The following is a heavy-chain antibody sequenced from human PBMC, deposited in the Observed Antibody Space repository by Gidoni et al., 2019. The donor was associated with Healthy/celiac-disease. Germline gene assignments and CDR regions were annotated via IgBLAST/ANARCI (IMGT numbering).Heavy chain of an antibody. CDR3: ARGDFWSGYYSTLYYYDS. V-gene: IGHV3-7*04. J-gene: IGHJ4*02. D-gene: IGHD3-3*01. CDR1: GFTFRSFW. Sequence: EVQLVESGGGLVQPGGSLRLSCAASGFTFRSFWMSWVRQPPGKGLEWVANLDGDGSAKYYVDSVRGRFTISRDNSKNSVSLEMNSLRAEDTAVYYCARGDFWSGYYSTLYYYDSWGQGTLVTVSS. CDR2: LDGDGSAK.